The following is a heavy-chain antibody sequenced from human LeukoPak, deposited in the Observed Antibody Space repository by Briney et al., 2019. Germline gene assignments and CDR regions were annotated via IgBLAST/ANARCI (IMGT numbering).Heavy chain of an antibody. CDR3: ARDRIAVAGPFDY. D-gene: IGHD6-19*01. CDR1: GGTFSSYA. V-gene: IGHV1-69*04. Sequence: SVKVSCKASGGTFSSYAISWVRQAPGQGLEWMGRIIPTLGIANYAQKFQGRVTITADKSTSTAYMELSSLRSEDTAVYYCARDRIAVAGPFDYWGQGTLVTVSS. CDR2: IIPTLGIA. J-gene: IGHJ4*02.